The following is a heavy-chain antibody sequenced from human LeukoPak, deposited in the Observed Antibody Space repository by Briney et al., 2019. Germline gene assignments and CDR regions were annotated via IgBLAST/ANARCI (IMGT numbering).Heavy chain of an antibody. CDR1: GFTFSSYA. J-gene: IGHJ4*02. D-gene: IGHD5-12*01. CDR3: AKDHGQYSGYDHVMIVRGPFDY. Sequence: GGSLRLSCAASGFTFSSYAMSWVRQAPGKGLEWVSAISGRGGSTYYADSVKGRSTISRDNSKNTLYLQMNSLRAEDTAVYYCAKDHGQYSGYDHVMIVRGPFDYWGQGTRVTVSS. CDR2: ISGRGGST. V-gene: IGHV3-23*01.